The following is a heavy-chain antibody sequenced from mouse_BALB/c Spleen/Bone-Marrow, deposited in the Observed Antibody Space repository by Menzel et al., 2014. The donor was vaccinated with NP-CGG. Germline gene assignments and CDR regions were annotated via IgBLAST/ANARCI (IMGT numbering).Heavy chain of an antibody. D-gene: IGHD4-1*01. CDR1: GFTFSSFG. CDR3: ARGGNWDDFDV. CDR2: ISSGSTVI. Sequence: EVQGVESGGGLVQPGGSRKLSCAASGFTFSSFGMHWVRQAPEKGLEWVAYISSGSTVIFYADTVKSRFTISRDNPKNTLFLQMTSLRSEDTAMYYCARGGNWDDFDVWGAGTTVTVSS. J-gene: IGHJ1*01. V-gene: IGHV5-17*02.